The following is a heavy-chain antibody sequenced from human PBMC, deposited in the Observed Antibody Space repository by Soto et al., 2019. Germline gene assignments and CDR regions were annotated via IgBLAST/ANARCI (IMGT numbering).Heavy chain of an antibody. CDR3: ARDLISTAGALFDF. CDR1: GYTFSDYV. CDR2: VSPGNGDT. J-gene: IGHJ4*02. D-gene: IGHD6-13*01. V-gene: IGHV1-3*01. Sequence: VASVKVSCKASGYTFSDYVIHWVRLAPGQTLQWMGWVSPGNGDTKYSQRFQGRVTITWDTSATTAYMDLSSLRSEDTAVYYCARDLISTAGALFDFWGRGTLVTVSS.